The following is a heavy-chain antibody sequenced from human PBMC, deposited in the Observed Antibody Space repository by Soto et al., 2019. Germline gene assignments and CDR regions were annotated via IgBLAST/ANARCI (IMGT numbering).Heavy chain of an antibody. D-gene: IGHD4-4*01. V-gene: IGHV3-23*01. CDR3: AKPPTTHTTPLYYYGMDV. CDR2: ISGSGGST. Sequence: PGGSLRLSCAASGFTFSSYAMSWVRQAPGKGLEWVSAISGSGGSTYYADSVKGRFTISRDNPKNTLYLQMNSLRAEDTAVYYCAKPPTTHTTPLYYYGMDVWGQGTTVTVPS. J-gene: IGHJ6*02. CDR1: GFTFSSYA.